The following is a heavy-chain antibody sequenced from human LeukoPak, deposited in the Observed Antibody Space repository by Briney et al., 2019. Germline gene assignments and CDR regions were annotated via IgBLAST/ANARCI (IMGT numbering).Heavy chain of an antibody. V-gene: IGHV4-59*01. D-gene: IGHD5-12*01. CDR2: IYYSGRT. CDR1: GGSISDYY. CDR3: ARDLGGSGRSGYVSP. J-gene: IGHJ5*02. Sequence: SETLSLTCSVSGGSISDYYWGWIRQPPGRGLEWIGYIYYSGRTNYNPSLKSRVTISIDTSRNQFSLKMSSVTAADTAVYYCARDLGGSGRSGYVSPWGQGTLVTVSS.